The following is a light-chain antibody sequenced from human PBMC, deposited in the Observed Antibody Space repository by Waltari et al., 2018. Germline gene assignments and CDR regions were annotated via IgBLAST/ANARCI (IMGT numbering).Light chain of an antibody. Sequence: DIVMTQPPLSLSVPPVQPASISCKSSQSLLPRDRKPYLFWYLQKPGQSPHLLICAVSSPFSGVADRCSGSGSGADFTLKISRVGAEDVGVYCCMKGIHLRTFGQGTKVKIK. J-gene: IGKJ1*01. V-gene: IGKV2-29*03. CDR2: AVS. CDR3: MKGIHLRT. CDR1: QSLLPRDRKPY.